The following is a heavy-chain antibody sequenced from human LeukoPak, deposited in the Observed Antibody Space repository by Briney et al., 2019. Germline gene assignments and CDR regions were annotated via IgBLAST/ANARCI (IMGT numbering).Heavy chain of an antibody. CDR1: GYTFTGYY. D-gene: IGHD5-24*01. CDR3: ARDKGRDGYNFPIFTYDY. Sequence: GASVKVSCKASGYTFTGYYMHWVRQAPGQGLEWMGWINPNSGGTNYAQKFQGRVTMTRDTSISTAYMELSRLRSDDTAVYYCARDKGRDGYNFPIFTYDYWGQGTLVTVSS. V-gene: IGHV1-2*02. CDR2: INPNSGGT. J-gene: IGHJ4*02.